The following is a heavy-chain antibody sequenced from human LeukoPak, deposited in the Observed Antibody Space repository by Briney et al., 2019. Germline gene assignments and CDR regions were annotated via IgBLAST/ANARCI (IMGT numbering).Heavy chain of an antibody. CDR1: GFTFGDYT. J-gene: IGHJ4*02. CDR2: ISKSGTYI. V-gene: IGHV3-21*01. Sequence: GGSLRLSCEASGFTFGDYTMNWVRQAPGKGLEWVSAISKSGTYIYADSVKGRFTVSRDNAKNSLFLQMNSLRVEDTAVYYCAREVVIVVEPAANTIDYWGQGTRVTVSS. CDR3: AREVVIVVEPAANTIDY. D-gene: IGHD2-2*01.